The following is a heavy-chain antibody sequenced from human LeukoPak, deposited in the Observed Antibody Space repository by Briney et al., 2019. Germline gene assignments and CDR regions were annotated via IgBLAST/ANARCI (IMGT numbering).Heavy chain of an antibody. V-gene: IGHV4-39*01. CDR2: IYYSGST. J-gene: IGHJ6*03. Sequence: SETLSLTCTVSGGSNSSSSYYWGWIRQPPGKGLEWIGSIYYSGSTYYNPSLKSRVTISVDTSKNQFSLKLSSVTAADTAVYYCARGREYYDSSGYYYYYYYYMDVWGKGTTVTVSS. CDR3: ARGREYYDSSGYYYYYYYYMDV. D-gene: IGHD3-22*01. CDR1: GGSNSSSSYY.